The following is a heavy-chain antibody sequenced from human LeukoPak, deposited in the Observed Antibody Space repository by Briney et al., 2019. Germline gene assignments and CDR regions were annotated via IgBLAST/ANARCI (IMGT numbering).Heavy chain of an antibody. D-gene: IGHD1-26*01. V-gene: IGHV4-39*01. Sequence: PSETLSLTCTVSGGSLSSGSYYWGWIRQPPGKGLEWIGSVYYSGSTYYNPSLKSRVTISVDTSKNQFSLKLRSVTAADTAVYYCASPKRYTGSQHTFDHWGQGTLVTVSS. CDR1: GGSLSSGSYY. J-gene: IGHJ4*02. CDR3: ASPKRYTGSQHTFDH. CDR2: VYYSGST.